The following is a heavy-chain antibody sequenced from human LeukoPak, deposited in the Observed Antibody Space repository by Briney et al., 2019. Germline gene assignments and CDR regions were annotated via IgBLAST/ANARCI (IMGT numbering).Heavy chain of an antibody. CDR2: IKSKTDGGTT. J-gene: IGHJ6*02. Sequence: GGSPRLSCAASGFTFSNAWMSWVRQAPGKGLEWVGRIKSKTDGGTTDYAAPVNGRFTISRDDSKNTLYLQMNSLKTEDTAVYYCTKATTVTNYYYYGMDVWGQGTTVTVSS. CDR1: GFTFSNAW. V-gene: IGHV3-15*01. CDR3: TKATTVTNYYYYGMDV. D-gene: IGHD4-17*01.